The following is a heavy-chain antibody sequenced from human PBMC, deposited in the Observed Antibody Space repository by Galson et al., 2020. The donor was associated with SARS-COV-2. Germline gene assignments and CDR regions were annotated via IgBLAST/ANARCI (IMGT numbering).Heavy chain of an antibody. CDR2: ISYDGSNK. J-gene: IGHJ4*02. D-gene: IGHD6-25*01. V-gene: IGHV3-30*18. Sequence: GGSLRLSCAASGFTFSSYGMHWVRQAPGKGLEWVAVISYDGSNKYYADSVKGRFTISRDNSKNTLYLQMNSLRAEDTAVYYCAKGNSAATWGGFDYWGQGTLVTVSS. CDR3: AKGNSAATWGGFDY. CDR1: GFTFSSYG.